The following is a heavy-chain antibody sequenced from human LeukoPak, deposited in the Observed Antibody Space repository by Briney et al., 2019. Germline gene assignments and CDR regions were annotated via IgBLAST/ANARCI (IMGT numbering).Heavy chain of an antibody. V-gene: IGHV3-23*01. CDR1: GFTFSSYA. Sequence: GGSLRLSCAASGFTFSSYAMSWVRQAPGKGLEWVPAISGSGGSTYYADSVKGRFTISRDNSKNTLFLQMNGLRAEDTAVYYCARDRRNTYSGPKDAFDIWGQGTMVTVSS. J-gene: IGHJ3*02. CDR3: ARDRRNTYSGPKDAFDI. CDR2: ISGSGGST. D-gene: IGHD5-12*01.